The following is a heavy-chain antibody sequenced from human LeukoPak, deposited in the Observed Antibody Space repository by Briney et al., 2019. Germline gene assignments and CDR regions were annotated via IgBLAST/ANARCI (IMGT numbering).Heavy chain of an antibody. CDR2: INPNSGGT. CDR3: ARGPHLPSYDFWSGYYSD. CDR1: GYTFTGYY. V-gene: IGHV1-2*02. J-gene: IGHJ4*02. Sequence: SSVKVSCKASGYTFTGYYMHWVRQAPGQGLEWMGWINPNSGGTNYAQKFQGRVTMTRDTSISTAYMELSRLRSDDTAVYYCARGPHLPSYDFWSGYYSDWGQGTLVTVSS. D-gene: IGHD3-3*01.